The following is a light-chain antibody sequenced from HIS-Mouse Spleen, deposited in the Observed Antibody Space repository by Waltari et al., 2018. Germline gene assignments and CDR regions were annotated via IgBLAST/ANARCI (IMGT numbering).Light chain of an antibody. V-gene: IGLV3-10*01. Sequence: SYELTQPPSASVSPGHTARLPCSGDASPKHYAYWYQQKLGRAPVLVIYEDSKRPSGIPERFSGSSSGTMATLTISGAQVEDEADYYCYSTDSSGNHRVFGGGTKLTVL. CDR3: YSTDSSGNHRV. CDR2: EDS. J-gene: IGLJ2*01. CDR1: ASPKHY.